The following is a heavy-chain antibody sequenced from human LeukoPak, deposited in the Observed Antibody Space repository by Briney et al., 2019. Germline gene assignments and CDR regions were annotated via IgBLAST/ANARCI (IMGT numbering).Heavy chain of an antibody. J-gene: IGHJ4*02. V-gene: IGHV3-74*01. CDR2: LNSDGTST. Sequence: PGGSLRLSCVASEFTFSSYWMNWVRQAPGKGLVWVSRLNSDGTSTSYADSVKGRFTISRDNAENSLYLQMNSLRVEDTAVYYCAREAWANVDFWGQGTLVTVPS. CDR3: AREAWANVDF. D-gene: IGHD1-26*01. CDR1: EFTFSSYW.